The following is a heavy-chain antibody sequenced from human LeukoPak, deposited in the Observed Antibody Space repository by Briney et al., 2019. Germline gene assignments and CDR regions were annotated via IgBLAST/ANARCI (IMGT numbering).Heavy chain of an antibody. V-gene: IGHV4-59*11. Sequence: SETLSLTCTVSGGSISSHYWSWIRQPPGKGLEWIGYIYYSGSTNYNPSLKSRVTISVDTSKNQFSLKLSSVTAADTAVYYCARSGILFFKTLGYFDLWGRGTLATVSS. CDR3: ARSGILFFKTLGYFDL. CDR2: IYYSGST. J-gene: IGHJ2*01. D-gene: IGHD3/OR15-3a*01. CDR1: GGSISSHY.